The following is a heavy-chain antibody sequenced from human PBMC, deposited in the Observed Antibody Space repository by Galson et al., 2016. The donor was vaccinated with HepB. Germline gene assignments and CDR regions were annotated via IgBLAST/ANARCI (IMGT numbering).Heavy chain of an antibody. V-gene: IGHV1-69*13. D-gene: IGHD2/OR15-2a*01. CDR1: GGTFDNYG. J-gene: IGHJ6*02. CDR2: IIPLCGIA. CDR3: ARGLLEGAVYYTMDV. Sequence: SVKVSCKASGGTFDNYGISWVRQAPGQGLEWMGGIIPLCGIANYAQKFQGRVTITADEFTTTAYMEVSSLRSEDTAMYYCARGLLEGAVYYTMDVWGQGTTVTVSS.